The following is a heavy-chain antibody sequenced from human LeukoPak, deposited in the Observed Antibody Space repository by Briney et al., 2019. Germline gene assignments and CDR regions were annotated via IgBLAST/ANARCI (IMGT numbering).Heavy chain of an antibody. CDR1: GGSFSGYY. CDR3: ARGPGGLRYFDWLTNYYYYSMDV. D-gene: IGHD3-9*01. J-gene: IGHJ6*02. V-gene: IGHV4-34*01. Sequence: SETLSLTCAVYGGSFSGYYWSWIRQPPGKGLEWIGEINHSGSTNYNPSLKSRVTISVDTSKNQFSLKLSSVTAADTAVYYCARGPGGLRYFDWLTNYYYYSMDVWGQGTTVTVSS. CDR2: INHSGST.